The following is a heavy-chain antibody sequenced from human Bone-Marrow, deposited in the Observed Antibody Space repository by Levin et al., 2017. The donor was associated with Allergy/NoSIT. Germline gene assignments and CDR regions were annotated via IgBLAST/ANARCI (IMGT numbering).Heavy chain of an antibody. D-gene: IGHD2-2*03. V-gene: IGHV4-39*07. CDR1: GDYISSTNYY. CDR3: ARDGFKSSQVY. Sequence: SGGSLRLSCTVSGDYISSTNYYWGWIRQPPGKGLEWIGGLSYSGSTYYNPSLKSRVTISLDTAKNQFSLKLNSVTAADTAVYYCARDGFKSSQVYWGQGTLVTVSS. CDR2: LSYSGST. J-gene: IGHJ4*02.